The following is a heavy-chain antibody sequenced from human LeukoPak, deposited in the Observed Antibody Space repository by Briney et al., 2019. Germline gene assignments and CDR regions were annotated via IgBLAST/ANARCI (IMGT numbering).Heavy chain of an antibody. Sequence: GGSLRLSCAASGFTFSSYWMHWVRQAPGAGLMWVSRINSDGRSTDYADSVKGRFTISRDNAQNTLYLQMNSLRAEDTAVYYCARTNYYDSNRAYYRQFDYWGQGTLVTVSS. J-gene: IGHJ4*02. CDR2: INSDGRST. CDR3: ARTNYYDSNRAYYRQFDY. CDR1: GFTFSSYW. V-gene: IGHV3-74*01. D-gene: IGHD3-22*01.